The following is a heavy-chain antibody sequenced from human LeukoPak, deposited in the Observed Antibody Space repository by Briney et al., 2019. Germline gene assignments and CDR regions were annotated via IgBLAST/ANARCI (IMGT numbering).Heavy chain of an antibody. CDR3: AREHPYYYDSSGTALMAEIKYYFDY. CDR2: IKQDGSEK. D-gene: IGHD3-22*01. J-gene: IGHJ4*02. Sequence: ETLSLTCAVYGGSFSGYYWSWIRQPPGKGLEWVANIKQDGSEKYYVDSVKGRFTISRDNAKNSLYLQMNSLGAEDTGVYYCAREHPYYYDSSGTALMAEIKYYFDYWGQGTLVTVSS. CDR1: GGSFSGYY. V-gene: IGHV3-7*01.